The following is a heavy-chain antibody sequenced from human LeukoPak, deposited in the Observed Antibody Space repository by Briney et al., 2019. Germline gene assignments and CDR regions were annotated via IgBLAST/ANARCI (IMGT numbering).Heavy chain of an antibody. D-gene: IGHD3-10*01. V-gene: IGHV3-21*06. CDR2: INNDGSYI. CDR1: GFIFSNSA. J-gene: IGHJ4*02. CDR3: LHYDSGSV. Sequence: GGSLRLSCAASGFIFSNSAMNWVRQAPGKGLEWVSSINNDGSYIYYAGSVKGRFTVSRDNAKNSLYLQMNSLRAEDTAVYYCLHYDSGSVWGQGTPVTVSS.